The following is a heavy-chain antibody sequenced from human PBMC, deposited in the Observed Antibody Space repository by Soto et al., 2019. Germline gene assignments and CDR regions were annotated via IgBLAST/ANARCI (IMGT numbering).Heavy chain of an antibody. V-gene: IGHV5-51*01. CDR3: AIITIFGVVSSKIDYYYGMDA. Sequence: GESLKISCKGSGYSFTSYWIGWVRQMPGKGLEWMGIIYPGDSDTRYSPSFQGQVTISADKSISTAYLQWSSLKASDTAMYYCAIITIFGVVSSKIDYYYGMDAWGQGTTVTVSS. CDR2: IYPGDSDT. J-gene: IGHJ6*02. CDR1: GYSFTSYW. D-gene: IGHD3-3*01.